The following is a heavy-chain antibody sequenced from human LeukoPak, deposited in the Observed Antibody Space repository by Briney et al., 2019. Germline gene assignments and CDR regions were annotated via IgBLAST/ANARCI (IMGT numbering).Heavy chain of an antibody. CDR2: ISAYNGNT. CDR1: AYTFASYG. D-gene: IGHD3-3*01. J-gene: IGHJ6*03. CDR3: ARVTTLYYMDV. Sequence: ASVKVSCKASAYTFASYGITWVRQAPGQGLEWMGWISAYNGNTNYAQKLQGRVTMTTDTSTSTAYMELRSLRSDDTAVYYCARVTTLYYMDVWGKGTTVTVSS. V-gene: IGHV1-18*01.